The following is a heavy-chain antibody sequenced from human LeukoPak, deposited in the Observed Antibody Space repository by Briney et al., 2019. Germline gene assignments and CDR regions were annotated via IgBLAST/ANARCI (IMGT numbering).Heavy chain of an antibody. D-gene: IGHD6-6*01. CDR3: ARELYSSSAGYYFDY. CDR2: IYYSGST. J-gene: IGHJ4*02. Sequence: SETLSLTCTVSGGSISSYYWSWIRQPPGKGLEWIGYIYYSGSTNYNPSLKSRVTISVDTSKNQFSLKLSSVTAADTAVYYCARELYSSSAGYYFDYWGQGTLVTVSS. CDR1: GGSISSYY. V-gene: IGHV4-59*01.